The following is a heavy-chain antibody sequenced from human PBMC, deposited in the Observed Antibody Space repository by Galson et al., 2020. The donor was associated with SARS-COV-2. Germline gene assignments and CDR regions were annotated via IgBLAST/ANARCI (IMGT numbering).Heavy chain of an antibody. CDR2: IDPGRDT. D-gene: IGHD6-13*01. V-gene: IGHV3-23*01. CDR3: AKYVTASGLAFRSYEY. J-gene: IGHJ4*02. Sequence: GGSLTLTCAASGFTFNIFAMSWIRQPPGKGLEWVSSIDPGRDTNYAASVKGRFTISRDDSKNPLFLQLKRLTAEDTAIYYCAKYVTASGLAFRSYEYWVQGTLVTVSS. CDR1: GFTFNIFA.